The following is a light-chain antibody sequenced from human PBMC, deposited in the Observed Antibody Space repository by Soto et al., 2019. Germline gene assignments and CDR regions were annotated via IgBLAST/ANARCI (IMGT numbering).Light chain of an antibody. Sequence: DLPLTQSPSFLSASVGDRVTITCRASQGISSYLAWYQQRPGKAPKFLMYAAPTLQSGVPSRFSGSGSGTEFALTISSLQPEDFATYYCQQLKNYPLTFGGGTKVEI. CDR2: AAP. CDR1: QGISSY. V-gene: IGKV1-9*01. CDR3: QQLKNYPLT. J-gene: IGKJ4*01.